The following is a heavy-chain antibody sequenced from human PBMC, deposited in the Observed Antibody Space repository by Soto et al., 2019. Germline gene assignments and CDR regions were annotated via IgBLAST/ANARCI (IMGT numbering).Heavy chain of an antibody. J-gene: IGHJ4*02. CDR2: IYSDGKT. V-gene: IGHV3-53*02. CDR1: GITVSTNY. D-gene: IGHD3-22*01. Sequence: EVQLVETGGGLIQPGGSLRLSCAASGITVSTNYMSWVRQAPGKGLEWVSVIYSDGKTFYADSVKGRFTISRDNSQNTVSHKMNSRRAEGRAVYYWARDGGGGYYDSSGYMGVWGQGTLVTVSS. CDR3: ARDGGGGYYDSSGYMGV.